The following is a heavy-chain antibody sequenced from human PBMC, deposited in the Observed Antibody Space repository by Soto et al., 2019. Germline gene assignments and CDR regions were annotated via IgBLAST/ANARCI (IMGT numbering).Heavy chain of an antibody. Sequence: SETLSLTCAVSGGSISSTNWWSWVRQPPGKGLEWIGEIYHSGXXXXXXXXKSRVTISVDKSKNQFSLKLSSVTAADTAVYYCARWSRYYYASDHWGQGTLVTVSS. CDR1: GGSISSTNW. D-gene: IGHD3-10*01. V-gene: IGHV4-4*02. CDR3: ARWSRYYYASDH. CDR2: IYHSGXX. J-gene: IGHJ4*02.